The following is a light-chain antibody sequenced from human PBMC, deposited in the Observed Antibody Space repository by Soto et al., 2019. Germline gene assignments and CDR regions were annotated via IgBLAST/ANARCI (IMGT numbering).Light chain of an antibody. CDR3: CSYAGSYNVV. CDR2: DVS. CDR1: SSDVGGYNY. J-gene: IGLJ2*01. V-gene: IGLV2-11*01. Sequence: QSALTQPRSVSGSPGQSVNISYTGTSSDVGGYNYVSWYQQHPGKAPKLMIYDVSKRPSGVPDRFSGSKSGNTASLTISGLQAEDEADYYCCSYAGSYNVVFGGGTKLTVL.